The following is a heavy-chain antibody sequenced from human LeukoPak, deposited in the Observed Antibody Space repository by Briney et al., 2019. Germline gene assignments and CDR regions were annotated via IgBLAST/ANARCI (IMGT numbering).Heavy chain of an antibody. CDR2: IKPDGSES. V-gene: IGHV3-7*03. Sequence: GGSLRLSCAASGFTFSNSWMNWVRQAPGKGLERVANIKPDGSESNYEDSAQGRFTIIRDNSKNTLYLQMNSLRAEDTAIYHCAKDRTSVTPRSCDYWGQGTLVTVSS. D-gene: IGHD4-17*01. CDR3: AKDRTSVTPRSCDY. CDR1: GFTFSNSW. J-gene: IGHJ4*02.